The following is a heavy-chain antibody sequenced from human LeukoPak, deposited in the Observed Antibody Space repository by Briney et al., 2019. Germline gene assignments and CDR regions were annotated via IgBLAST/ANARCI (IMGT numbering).Heavy chain of an antibody. J-gene: IGHJ4*02. V-gene: IGHV4-59*08. Sequence: SETLSLTCTVSGGSLSSFYWSWIRQPPGKGLEWIGYIYYSGNADSNPSLKSRVTMSVDTSRNQFSLKLTSVTAADTAVYYCARHEPLGRGAWDYWGQGTLVTVSS. CDR3: ARHEPLGRGAWDY. CDR2: IYYSGNA. CDR1: GGSLSSFY. D-gene: IGHD1-14*01.